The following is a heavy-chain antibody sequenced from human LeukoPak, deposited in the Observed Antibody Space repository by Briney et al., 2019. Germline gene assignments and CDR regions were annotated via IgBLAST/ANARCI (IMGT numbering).Heavy chain of an antibody. CDR1: GFTFSIYG. V-gene: IGHV3-30*02. Sequence: PGGSLRLSCAASGFTFSIYGMHWVRQAPGKGLEWVAFIRYEGSNKYYADSVKGRFTISRDNSKNTLYLQMNSLRAEDTAVYYCAKSMDLLAGSLSSLAYWGQGTLVTVSS. CDR2: IRYEGSNK. CDR3: AKSMDLLAGSLSSLAY. D-gene: IGHD3-9*01. J-gene: IGHJ4*02.